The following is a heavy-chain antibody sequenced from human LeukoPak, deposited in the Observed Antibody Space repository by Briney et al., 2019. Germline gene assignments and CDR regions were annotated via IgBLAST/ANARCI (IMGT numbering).Heavy chain of an antibody. CDR1: GGSISSDY. D-gene: IGHD5-18*01. J-gene: IGHJ4*02. CDR2: VSYSGST. CDR3: ARENDRYGRIDY. Sequence: SETLSLTCTVSGGSISSDYWNWIRQSPGKGLEWIGYVSYSGSTDYNPSLKSRVTISIDTSKNQFSLRLSSVTAADTAVYYCARENDRYGRIDYWGQGTLVTVSS. V-gene: IGHV4-59*01.